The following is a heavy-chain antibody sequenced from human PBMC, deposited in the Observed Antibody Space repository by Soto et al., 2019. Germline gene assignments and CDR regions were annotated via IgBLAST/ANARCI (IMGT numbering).Heavy chain of an antibody. CDR2: INAGNGNT. Sequence: QVQLVQSGAEVKKPGASVKVSCKASGYTFTSYAMHWVRQAPGQRLEWMGWINAGNGNTKYSQKFQGRVTITRDTSASTAYMELHRLRSEDTAVYYCARPSGYSFYDYWGQGTLVTVSS. CDR1: GYTFTSYA. V-gene: IGHV1-3*01. CDR3: ARPSGYSFYDY. D-gene: IGHD3-3*01. J-gene: IGHJ4*02.